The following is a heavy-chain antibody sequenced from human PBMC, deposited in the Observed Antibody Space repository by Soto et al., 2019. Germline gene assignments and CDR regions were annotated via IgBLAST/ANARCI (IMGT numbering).Heavy chain of an antibody. J-gene: IGHJ4*02. CDR2: ISSDGINK. D-gene: IGHD3-9*01. CDR3: ARGLDTTGYYCGFDY. V-gene: IGHV3-30-3*01. CDR1: GFFFTNYA. Sequence: HVQLIDSGGGLVQPGRSLRLSCTASGFFFTNYAMYWVRQAPGKGLEWVTFISSDGINKYYAESVKGRFTISRDNSRNTVYLQASSLRDEDTAVYYCARGLDTTGYYCGFDYFGQGTLVSVSS.